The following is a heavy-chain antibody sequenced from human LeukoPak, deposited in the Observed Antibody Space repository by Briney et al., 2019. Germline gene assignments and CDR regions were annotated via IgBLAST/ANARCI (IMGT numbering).Heavy chain of an antibody. Sequence: ASVRVSCTASGYTFTGYYMHWVRQAPGQGLEWMGWINPNSGGTNYAQTFQGRVTMTRDTSISTAYMELSRLRSDDTAVYYCASHQFSSGPDYWGQGTLVTVSS. V-gene: IGHV1-2*02. CDR2: INPNSGGT. J-gene: IGHJ4*02. CDR1: GYTFTGYY. D-gene: IGHD3-22*01. CDR3: ASHQFSSGPDY.